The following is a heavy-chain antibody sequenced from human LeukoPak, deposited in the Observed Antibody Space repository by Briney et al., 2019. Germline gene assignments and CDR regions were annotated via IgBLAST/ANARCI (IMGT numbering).Heavy chain of an antibody. J-gene: IGHJ3*02. CDR1: GGSISSYY. CDR2: IYYSGST. D-gene: IGHD4-23*01. V-gene: IGHV4-59*08. Sequence: PSETLSLTCTVSGGSISSYYWSWIRQPPGKGLEWIGYIYYSGSTNYNPSLKSRVTISVDTSKNQFSLKLSSVTAADTAVYYCATLDYGGNVVDDAFDIWGQGTMVTVSS. CDR3: ATLDYGGNVVDDAFDI.